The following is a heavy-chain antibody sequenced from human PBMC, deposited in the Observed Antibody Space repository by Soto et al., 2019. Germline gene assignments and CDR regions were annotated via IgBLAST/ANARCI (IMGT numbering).Heavy chain of an antibody. D-gene: IGHD6-6*01. CDR1: GGSFSGYY. CDR2: INHSGST. V-gene: IGHV4-34*01. Sequence: QVQLQQWGAGLLKPSETLSLTCAVYGGSFSGYYWSWIRQPPGKGLEWIGEINHSGSTNYNPSLKSLVTISVDTAKNQCSLKLSSVTAAATAVYYCARGMGVVIAARRGGHWFDPWGQGTLVTVSS. CDR3: ARGMGVVIAARRGGHWFDP. J-gene: IGHJ5*02.